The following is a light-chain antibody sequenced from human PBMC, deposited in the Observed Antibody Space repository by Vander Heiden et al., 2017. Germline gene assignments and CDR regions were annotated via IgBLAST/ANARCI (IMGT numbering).Light chain of an antibody. CDR2: DDS. Sequence: SYVLTQPPSVSVAPGQTARLTCGGNNIESKSVHWDQQKPGQAPVLVVYDDSDRPSGIPERFSDSNSGNTATLTISRVEAGDEADYYCRVWDSSSVHPVFGGGTKLTVL. V-gene: IGLV3-21*02. J-gene: IGLJ3*02. CDR3: RVWDSSSVHPV. CDR1: NIESKS.